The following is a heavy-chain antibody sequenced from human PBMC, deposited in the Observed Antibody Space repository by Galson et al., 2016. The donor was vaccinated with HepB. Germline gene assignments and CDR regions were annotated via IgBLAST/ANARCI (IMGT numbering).Heavy chain of an antibody. CDR1: GFSFSRYA. V-gene: IGHV3-30*03. D-gene: IGHD3-9*01. Sequence: SLRLSCAASGFSFSRYAMHWVRQAPGKGLEWVAVISHEGRKKYYADSVKGRFTISRDNSKNTLYLQMNSLRAEDTAVYYCARGRYDILTLANWGQGTLVTVSS. CDR2: ISHEGRKK. J-gene: IGHJ4*02. CDR3: ARGRYDILTLAN.